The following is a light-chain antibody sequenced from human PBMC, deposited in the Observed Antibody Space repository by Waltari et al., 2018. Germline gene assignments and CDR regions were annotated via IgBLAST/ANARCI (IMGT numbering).Light chain of an antibody. CDR2: EVN. CDR3: CSYAGRSTWV. Sequence: QYALTHPASVSGSPGQSSTISFTGPSSDVWCYNFVSWYQQHPGKAPQIIIYEVNKRPSGGSNRLSGSKSGNTASLTIAGLQAEDESDYYCCSYAGRSTWVFGGGTKVTVL. J-gene: IGLJ3*02. V-gene: IGLV2-23*02. CDR1: SSDVWCYNF.